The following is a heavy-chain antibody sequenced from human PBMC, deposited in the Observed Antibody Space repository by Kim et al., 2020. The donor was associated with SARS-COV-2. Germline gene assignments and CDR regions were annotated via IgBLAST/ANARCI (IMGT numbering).Heavy chain of an antibody. CDR2: IYYSGST. CDR3: ARHGRRITPYCSGGSCYGAWWFDP. V-gene: IGHV4-39*01. Sequence: SETLSLTCTVSGGSISSSSYYWGWIRQPPGKGLEWIGSIYYSGSTYYNPSLKSRVTISVDTSKNQFSLKLSSVTAADTAVYYCARHGRRITPYCSGGSCYGAWWFDPWGQGTLVTVSS. D-gene: IGHD2-15*01. CDR1: GGSISSSSYY. J-gene: IGHJ5*02.